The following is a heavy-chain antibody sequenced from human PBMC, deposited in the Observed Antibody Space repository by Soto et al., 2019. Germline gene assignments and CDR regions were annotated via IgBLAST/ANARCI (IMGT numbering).Heavy chain of an antibody. CDR2: IYSGGST. CDR3: ARDVLTTTGGMDV. J-gene: IGHJ6*02. D-gene: IGHD4-17*01. CDR1: GFTVSSNY. V-gene: IGHV3-66*01. Sequence: EVQLVESGGGLVQPGGSLRLSCAASGFTVSSNYMSWVRQAPGKGLEWVSVIYSGGSTYYAASVKGRFTISRDNSKNTLYLQMNSLRAEDTAVYYCARDVLTTTGGMDVWGQGTTVTVSS.